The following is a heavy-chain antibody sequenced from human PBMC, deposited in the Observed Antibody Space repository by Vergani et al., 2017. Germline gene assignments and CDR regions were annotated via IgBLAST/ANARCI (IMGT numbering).Heavy chain of an antibody. J-gene: IGHJ4*02. CDR2: IYPGDSDT. CDR1: GYSFTSYW. D-gene: IGHD6-13*01. Sequence: EVQLVQSGAAVKKPGESLKISCKGSGYSFTSYWIGWVRQMPGKGLEWMGIIYPGDSDTRYSPSFQGQVTISADKSISTAYLQWSSLKASDTAMYYCARGEGGSSTVSSSWYDFDYWGQGTLVTVAS. CDR3: ARGEGGSSTVSSSWYDFDY. V-gene: IGHV5-51*01.